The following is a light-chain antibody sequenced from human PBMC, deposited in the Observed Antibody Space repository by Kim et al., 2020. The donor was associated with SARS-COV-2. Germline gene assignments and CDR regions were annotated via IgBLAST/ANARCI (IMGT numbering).Light chain of an antibody. CDR3: QSYDSSLSGWV. CDR1: SSNIWAGYD. Sequence: QRVTISCAGSSSNIWAGYDVHWYQQLPGTAPKLLIYGNSNRPSGVPDRFSGSKSGTSASLAITGLQAEDEADYYCQSYDSSLSGWVFGGGTQLTVL. CDR2: GNS. J-gene: IGLJ3*02. V-gene: IGLV1-40*01.